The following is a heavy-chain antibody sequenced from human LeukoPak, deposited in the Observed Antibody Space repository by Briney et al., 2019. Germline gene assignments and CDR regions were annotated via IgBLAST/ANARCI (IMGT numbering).Heavy chain of an antibody. D-gene: IGHD2-2*02. Sequence: SETLSLTCAVYGGSFSGYYWSWIRQPPGKGLEWIGEINHSGSTNYNPSLKSRVTISVDTSKSQFSLKLSSVTAADTAVYYCARGGQNCSSTSCYTLDYYYYGMDVWGQGTTVTVSS. V-gene: IGHV4-34*01. J-gene: IGHJ6*02. CDR1: GGSFSGYY. CDR3: ARGGQNCSSTSCYTLDYYYYGMDV. CDR2: INHSGST.